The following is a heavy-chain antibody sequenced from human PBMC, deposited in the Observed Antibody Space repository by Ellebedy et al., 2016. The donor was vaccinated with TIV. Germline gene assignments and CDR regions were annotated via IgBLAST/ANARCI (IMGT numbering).Heavy chain of an antibody. CDR2: MNPNSGRT. V-gene: IGHV1-8*01. Sequence: AASVKVSCKASGYTFTNYDINWVRQATGQGLEWLGWMNPNSGRTGYAQKFQGRVTMTRNTSITTAYMELSSLRSEDTAVYYWARGGFYYGSASYYPFDCWGQGTLITVSS. D-gene: IGHD3-10*01. CDR1: GYTFTNYD. J-gene: IGHJ4*02. CDR3: ARGGFYYGSASYYPFDC.